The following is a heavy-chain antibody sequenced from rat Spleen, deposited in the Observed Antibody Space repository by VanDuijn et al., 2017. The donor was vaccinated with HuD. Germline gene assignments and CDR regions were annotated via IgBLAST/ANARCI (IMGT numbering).Heavy chain of an antibody. Sequence: EVQLQESGPGLVKPSQSLSLTCSVTGYSITSNFWRWIRQFPGNKMEWMGYISYSGSTSYNPSLKSRISITRDTSKNHFFLQLNSVTTEDTATYYCARGYNSGYYWYFDFWGPGTMVTVSS. CDR1: GYSITSNF. J-gene: IGHJ1*01. CDR2: ISYSGST. D-gene: IGHD4-3*01. CDR3: ARGYNSGYYWYFDF. V-gene: IGHV3-1*01.